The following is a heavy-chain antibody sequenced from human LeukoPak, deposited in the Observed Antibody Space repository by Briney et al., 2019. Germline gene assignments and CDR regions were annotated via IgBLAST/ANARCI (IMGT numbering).Heavy chain of an antibody. CDR2: IYYSGST. CDR1: GGSISSHY. Sequence: PSQTLSLTCTVSGGSISSHYWSWIRQPPGKGLEWVGYIYYSGSTNYNPSLKSRVTISVDTSKNQFSLKLSSVTAADTAVYYCARVAHCSSTTCYQGIFDYWGQGTLVTVSS. CDR3: ARVAHCSSTTCYQGIFDY. J-gene: IGHJ4*02. D-gene: IGHD2-2*01. V-gene: IGHV4-59*11.